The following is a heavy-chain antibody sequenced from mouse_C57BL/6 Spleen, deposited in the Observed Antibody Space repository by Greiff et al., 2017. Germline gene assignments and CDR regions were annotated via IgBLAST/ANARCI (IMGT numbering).Heavy chain of an antibody. D-gene: IGHD1-1*01. CDR3: ARSTVVPYYFDY. Sequence: QVQLQQPGAELVRPGSSVKLSCKASGYTFTSYWMDWVKQRPGQGLEWIGNIYPSDSETHYNQKFKDKATLTVAKSSSTAYMQLSSLTSEDSAVYYCARSTVVPYYFDYWGQGTTLTVSS. CDR1: GYTFTSYW. V-gene: IGHV1-61*01. CDR2: IYPSDSET. J-gene: IGHJ2*01.